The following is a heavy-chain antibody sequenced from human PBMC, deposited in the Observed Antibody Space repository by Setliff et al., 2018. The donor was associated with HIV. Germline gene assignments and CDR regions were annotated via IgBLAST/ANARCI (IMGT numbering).Heavy chain of an antibody. CDR3: ARRGRYYGPQTQ. D-gene: IGHD3-10*01. CDR1: GGSFSGYY. J-gene: IGHJ1*01. Sequence: SETLSLTCAVYGGSFSGYYWSRIRQSPGKGLEWIGEVSHVGDANYNPSLETRVAISVDTSNYHFTLNLTSVTATDTAMCYCARRGRYYGPQTQWGRGTLVTVSS. V-gene: IGHV4-34*01. CDR2: VSHVGDA.